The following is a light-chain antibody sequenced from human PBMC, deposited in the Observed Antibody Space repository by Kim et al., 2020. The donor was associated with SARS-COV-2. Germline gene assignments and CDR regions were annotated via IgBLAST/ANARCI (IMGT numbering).Light chain of an antibody. CDR2: AAS. J-gene: IGKJ4*01. V-gene: IGKV1-39*01. CDR1: QSISTY. CDR3: QQCHTAPLLT. Sequence: DIQMTQSPSSLAASVGDRVTIACRASQSISTYLNWYQQKPGKAPKLLIYAASRLQSGVPSRFSGSGSGTDFTLTISSLQPEDFATYYCQQCHTAPLLTFGGGTKVDIK.